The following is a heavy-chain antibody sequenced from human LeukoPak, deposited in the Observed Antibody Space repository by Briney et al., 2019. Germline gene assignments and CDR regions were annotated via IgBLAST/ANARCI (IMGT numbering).Heavy chain of an antibody. V-gene: IGHV4-59*08. CDR2: IYYSGST. J-gene: IGHJ6*02. Sequence: SETLSLTCTVSGGSISSYYWSWIRQPPGKGLEWIGYIYYSGSTNYNPSLKSRVTISVDTSKNQFSLKLSSVTAADTAVYYCARTVYYGMDVWGQGTTATVSS. CDR1: GGSISSYY. CDR3: ARTVYYGMDV.